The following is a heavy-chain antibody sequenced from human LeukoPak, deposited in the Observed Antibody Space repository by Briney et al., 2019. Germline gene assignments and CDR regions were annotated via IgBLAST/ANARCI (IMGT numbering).Heavy chain of an antibody. J-gene: IGHJ5*02. V-gene: IGHV1-18*01. CDR1: GYTFTSYG. Sequence: GASVKVSCKASGYTFTSYGISWVRQAPGQGLEWMGWISAYIGNTNYAQKLQGRVTMTTDTSTSTAYMELRSLRSDDTAVYYCARDTPVNYDILTGYYSEGPNQVDPWGQGTLVTVSS. CDR3: ARDTPVNYDILTGYYSEGPNQVDP. D-gene: IGHD3-9*01. CDR2: ISAYIGNT.